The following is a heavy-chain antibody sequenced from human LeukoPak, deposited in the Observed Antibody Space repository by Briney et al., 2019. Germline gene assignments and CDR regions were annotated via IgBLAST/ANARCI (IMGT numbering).Heavy chain of an antibody. D-gene: IGHD3-22*01. CDR2: ITKGSNYM. V-gene: IGHV3-21*01. CDR3: ARGRYDSGSYYSIFDY. CDR1: GFTFSSYN. Sequence: PGGSLRLSCAASGFTFSSYNMNWVRQAPGKGLEWVSSITKGSNYMYYADSVRGRFTISRDDAKASLSLQMDSPRAEDTAMYYCARGRYDSGSYYSIFDYWGQGTLVTVSS. J-gene: IGHJ4*02.